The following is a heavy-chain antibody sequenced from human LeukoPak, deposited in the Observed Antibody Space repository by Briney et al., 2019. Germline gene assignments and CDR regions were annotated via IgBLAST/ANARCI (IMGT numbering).Heavy chain of an antibody. J-gene: IGHJ4*02. Sequence: GGSLRLSCAASGFTFSSYWMSWVRQAPGKGLEWVANIKQDGSEKYYVDSVKGRFTISRDNAKNSLYLQMNSLRAEDTAVYCCARAIQLWSYYFDYWGQGTLVTVSS. CDR3: ARAIQLWSYYFDY. CDR2: IKQDGSEK. V-gene: IGHV3-7*01. CDR1: GFTFSSYW. D-gene: IGHD5-18*01.